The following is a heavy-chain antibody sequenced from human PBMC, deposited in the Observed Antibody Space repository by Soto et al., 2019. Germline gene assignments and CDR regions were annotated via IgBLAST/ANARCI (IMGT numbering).Heavy chain of an antibody. CDR1: GGSISSGGYY. V-gene: IGHV4-31*03. J-gene: IGHJ4*02. CDR3: ARVFGDHVRYFDY. D-gene: IGHD2-21*02. CDR2: IYYSGST. Sequence: QVQLQESGPGLVKPSQTLSLTCTVSGGSISSGGYYWSWIRQHPGKGLEWIGYIYYSGSTYYNPSLKSRVTISVITSKNQVSLKLSSVTAADTAVYYCARVFGDHVRYFDYWGQGTLVTVSS.